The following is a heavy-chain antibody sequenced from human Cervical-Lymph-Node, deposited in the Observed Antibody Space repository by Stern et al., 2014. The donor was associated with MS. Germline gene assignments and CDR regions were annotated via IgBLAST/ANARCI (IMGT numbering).Heavy chain of an antibody. V-gene: IGHV2-5*02. CDR1: GISLSTIGGG. J-gene: IGHJ4*02. CDR2: IYWDDDQ. Sequence: QITLKESGPTLVKHTQTLTLTCTFSGISLSTIGGGVGWISQPPGKAMEWLALIYWDDDQRYSPNLKSRLTITKDNTKNQDVLTMTNLDPVDTSTYFCAHSEVRPSVVFDYWGQGTLVTVSS. CDR3: AHSEVRPSVVFDY. D-gene: IGHD2-15*01.